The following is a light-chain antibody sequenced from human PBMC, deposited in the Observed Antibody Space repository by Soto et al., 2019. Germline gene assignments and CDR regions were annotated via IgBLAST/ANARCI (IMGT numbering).Light chain of an antibody. Sequence: QSVLTQPPSVSVAPGQKVTISCSGSNSNIGYNYVSWYQQLPGTAPKVLIFDSNKRPSGIPDRFSGSKSGTSATLGITGLQTGDEADYYCGSWDNSLSAVVFGGGTKLTVL. CDR2: DSN. CDR1: NSNIGYNY. J-gene: IGLJ2*01. CDR3: GSWDNSLSAVV. V-gene: IGLV1-51*01.